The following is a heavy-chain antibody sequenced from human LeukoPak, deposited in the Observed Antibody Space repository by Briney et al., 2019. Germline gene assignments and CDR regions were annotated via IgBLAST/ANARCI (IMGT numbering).Heavy chain of an antibody. Sequence: GGSLRLSCAASGFTFSSYWMSWVRQAPGKGLEWVANIKQDGSEKYYVDSVKSRFTISRDNAKNSLYLQMNSLRAEDTAVYYCARVLLSSSSSFDYWGQGTLVTVSS. V-gene: IGHV3-7*01. CDR3: ARVLLSSSSSFDY. J-gene: IGHJ4*02. CDR2: IKQDGSEK. D-gene: IGHD6-13*01. CDR1: GFTFSSYW.